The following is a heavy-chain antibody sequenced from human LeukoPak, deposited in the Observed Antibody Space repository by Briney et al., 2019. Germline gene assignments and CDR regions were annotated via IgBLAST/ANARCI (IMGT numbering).Heavy chain of an antibody. Sequence: PSETLSLTCAVYGGSFSAYYWSWVRQPPGKGLEWIGGTHHSGSTSYNPSLKSRVTISINTSKNQFSLRLTSVTAADTAIYYCARNGDYNLDSWGQGTLVTVSS. V-gene: IGHV4-34*01. D-gene: IGHD4-17*01. CDR1: GGSFSAYY. J-gene: IGHJ4*02. CDR2: THHSGST. CDR3: ARNGDYNLDS.